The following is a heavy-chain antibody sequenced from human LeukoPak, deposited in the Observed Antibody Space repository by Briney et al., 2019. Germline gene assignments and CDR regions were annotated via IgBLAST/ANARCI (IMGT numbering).Heavy chain of an antibody. J-gene: IGHJ4*02. CDR3: AALHRDIAAAGTRDLFDY. V-gene: IGHV1-69*04. Sequence: VASVKVSCKASGGTFSSYAISWVRQAPGQGLEWMGRIIPILGIANYAQKFQGRVTITTDESTSTAYMELSSLRSEDTAVYYCAALHRDIAAAGTRDLFDYWGQGTLVTVSS. CDR1: GGTFSSYA. D-gene: IGHD6-13*01. CDR2: IIPILGIA.